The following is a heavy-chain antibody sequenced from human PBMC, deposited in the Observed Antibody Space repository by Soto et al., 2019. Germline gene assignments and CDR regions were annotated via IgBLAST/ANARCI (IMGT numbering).Heavy chain of an antibody. Sequence: PSGTLSLTCAVYGGSFSGYYWSWIRQPPGKGLERIGEINHSGSTNYNPSLKSRVTISVDTSKNQFSLKLSSVTAADTAVYYCARGSGGWYYFWGQGTLVTVSS. CDR1: GGSFSGYY. V-gene: IGHV4-34*01. CDR2: INHSGST. CDR3: ARGSGGWYYF. J-gene: IGHJ4*02. D-gene: IGHD6-19*01.